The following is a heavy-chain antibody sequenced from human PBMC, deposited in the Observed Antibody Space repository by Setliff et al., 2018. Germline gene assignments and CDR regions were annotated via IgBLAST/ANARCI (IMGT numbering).Heavy chain of an antibody. V-gene: IGHV1-3*01. Sequence: ASVKVSCKASGYTFTSYAMHWVRQAPGQRLEWMGWINAGNGNTKYSQKFQGRVTITRGTSASTAYMELRSLRSDDTAVYYCARVLQFLDWFDPWGQGTPVTVSS. CDR3: ARVLQFLDWFDP. CDR2: INAGNGNT. CDR1: GYTFTSYA. J-gene: IGHJ5*02. D-gene: IGHD3-3*01.